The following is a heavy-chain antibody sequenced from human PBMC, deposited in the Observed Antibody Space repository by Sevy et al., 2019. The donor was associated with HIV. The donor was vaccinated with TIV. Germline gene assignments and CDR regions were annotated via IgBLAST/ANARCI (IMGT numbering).Heavy chain of an antibody. Sequence: GGSLRLSCTTSGFTLGDYAMNWVRQAPGKGLEWVGFMRRKPLAGTTEYAESVKGRFTISTDDSEASAHLQMNSLRTEDTGVYYCIRGRLLGYTAMVPDYWGQGTLVTVSS. D-gene: IGHD5-18*01. V-gene: IGHV3-49*04. CDR3: IRGRLLGYTAMVPDY. CDR2: MRRKPLAGTT. J-gene: IGHJ4*02. CDR1: GFTLGDYA.